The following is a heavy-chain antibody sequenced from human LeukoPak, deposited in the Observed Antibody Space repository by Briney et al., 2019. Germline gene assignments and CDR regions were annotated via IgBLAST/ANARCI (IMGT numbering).Heavy chain of an antibody. D-gene: IGHD3-22*01. Sequence: GASVKVSCKASGYTFTSYGISWVRQAPGQGLEWMGWIIADNDNTNYAQKFQGRVTMTTDTSTTTAYMELRSLRSDDTAVYYCATHYYDSSPYFDYWGQGTLVTVSS. V-gene: IGHV1-18*01. CDR3: ATHYYDSSPYFDY. J-gene: IGHJ4*02. CDR2: IIADNDNT. CDR1: GYTFTSYG.